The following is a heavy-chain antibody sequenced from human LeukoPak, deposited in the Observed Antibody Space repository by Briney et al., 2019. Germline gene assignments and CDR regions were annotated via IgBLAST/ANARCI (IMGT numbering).Heavy chain of an antibody. CDR3: AKEDGSGSYYIDY. CDR2: ISWNSGSI. J-gene: IGHJ4*02. Sequence: GGSLRLSCAASGFTFDDYAMHWVRQAPGKGLEWVSGISWNSGSISYTDSVKGRFTISRDNAKNSLYLQMNSLRAEDTALYYCAKEDGSGSYYIDYWGQGTLVTVSS. V-gene: IGHV3-9*01. D-gene: IGHD1-26*01. CDR1: GFTFDDYA.